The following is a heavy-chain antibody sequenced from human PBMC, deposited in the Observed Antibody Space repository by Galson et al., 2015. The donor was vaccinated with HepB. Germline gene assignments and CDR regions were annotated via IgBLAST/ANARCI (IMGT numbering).Heavy chain of an antibody. CDR2: IYPGDSDT. CDR3: ARRGQYYYDSSGPATNHFDY. CDR1: GSSFTSYW. Sequence: QSGAEVTKPGESLKISCKGSGSSFTSYWIGWVRQMPGKDLEWMGIIYPGDSDTRYSPSFQGQVTISADKSISTAYLQWSSLKASDTAMYYCARRGQYYYDSSGPATNHFDYWGQGTLVTVSS. J-gene: IGHJ4*02. D-gene: IGHD3-22*01. V-gene: IGHV5-51*01.